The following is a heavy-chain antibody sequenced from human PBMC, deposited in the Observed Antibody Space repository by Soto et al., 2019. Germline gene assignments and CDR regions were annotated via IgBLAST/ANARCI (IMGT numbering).Heavy chain of an antibody. CDR1: EFPFSSYN. J-gene: IGHJ6*03. D-gene: IGHD6-6*01. V-gene: IGHV3-64*01. Sequence: GGSQILSCGASEFPFSSYNVKSVRQDPGKGLEYVSCISSNGVGTYYANSVQGRFTISRDNSKNTVYLQMGSLRPEDMAVYYCARRARPDFYYMDVWGKGTTVTVSS. CDR2: ISSNGVGT. CDR3: ARRARPDFYYMDV.